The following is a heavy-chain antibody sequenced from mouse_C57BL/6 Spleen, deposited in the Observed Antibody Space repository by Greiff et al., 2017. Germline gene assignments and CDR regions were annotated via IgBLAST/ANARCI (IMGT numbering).Heavy chain of an antibody. D-gene: IGHD1-1*01. CDR3: ARTIYGSSYGYFDV. Sequence: VQLQQPGAELVKPGASVKMSCKASGYTFTSYWITWVKPRPGQGLEWIGDIYPGSGSTNYNEKFKSKATLTVDTSSSTAYMQLSSLTSEDSAVYYCARTIYGSSYGYFDVWGTGTTVTVSS. CDR2: IYPGSGST. CDR1: GYTFTSYW. J-gene: IGHJ1*03. V-gene: IGHV1-55*01.